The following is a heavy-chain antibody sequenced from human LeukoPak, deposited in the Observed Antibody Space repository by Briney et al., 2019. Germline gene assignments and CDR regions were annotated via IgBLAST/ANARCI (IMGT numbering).Heavy chain of an antibody. D-gene: IGHD3-9*01. CDR3: AREGIFRSSDWFFDK. J-gene: IGHJ4*02. Sequence: SETLSLICTVSNGSISTYYWSWIRQPPGKGLEGIGYIYYSGSTNYNPSLKSRITISVDTSKNQVSLDLTSVTAADTAVYYCAREGIFRSSDWFFDKWGQGTLVTVSS. V-gene: IGHV4-59*12. CDR1: NGSISTYY. CDR2: IYYSGST.